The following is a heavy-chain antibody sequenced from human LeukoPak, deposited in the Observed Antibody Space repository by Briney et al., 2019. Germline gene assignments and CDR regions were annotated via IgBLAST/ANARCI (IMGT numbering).Heavy chain of an antibody. D-gene: IGHD5-18*01. CDR2: ISYDGSNK. CDR1: GFTFSSYA. J-gene: IGHJ4*02. V-gene: IGHV3-30*01. Sequence: GGSLRLSCAASGFTFSSYAMHWVRQAPGKGLEWVAVISYDGSNKYYADSVKGRFTISRDNSKNTLYLHMNSLRAEDTAVYYCARGVWRGYSYGVDRGFDYWGQGTLVTVSS. CDR3: ARGVWRGYSYGVDRGFDY.